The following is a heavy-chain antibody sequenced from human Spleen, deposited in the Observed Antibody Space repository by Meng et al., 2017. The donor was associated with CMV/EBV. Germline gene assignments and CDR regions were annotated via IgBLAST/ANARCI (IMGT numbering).Heavy chain of an antibody. Sequence: RRGRYFGGWNRQKPGEGLEWIGNGYHSGSYDYKSALKSRVSISMDKSRSLISLKLTSVTGADTAVYLCAGMARSSSYWGGDYFDYWGQGTLVTVSS. V-gene: IGHV4-31*02. D-gene: IGHD3-3*01. CDR2: GYHSGSY. J-gene: IGHJ4*02. CDR3: AGMARSSSYWGGDYFDY. CDR1: RRGRYF.